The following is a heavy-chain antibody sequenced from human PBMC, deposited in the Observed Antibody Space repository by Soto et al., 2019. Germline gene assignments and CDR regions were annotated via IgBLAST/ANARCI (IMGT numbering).Heavy chain of an antibody. CDR3: ARESVGGYCSGIIGFCAFDI. Sequence: QVQLVQSGAEVKKPGASVKVSCKASGYTFTSYGISWVRQAPGQGLEWMGWISAYNGNTNYAQKLQGRVTMTTDTSASTAYMELRSRRSDDTGVYYCARESVGGYCSGIIGFCAFDIWGQGTIVTVSS. CDR2: ISAYNGNT. J-gene: IGHJ3*02. D-gene: IGHD2-15*01. V-gene: IGHV1-18*04. CDR1: GYTFTSYG.